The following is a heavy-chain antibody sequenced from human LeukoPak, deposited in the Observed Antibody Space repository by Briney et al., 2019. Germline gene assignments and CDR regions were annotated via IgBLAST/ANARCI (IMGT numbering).Heavy chain of an antibody. CDR2: IIPIFGTA. CDR1: GGTFSSYA. Sequence: VASVKVSCKASGGTFSSYAISWVRQAPGQGLEWMGGIIPIFGTANYAQKFQGRVTITADESTSTAYMELSSLRSEDTAVYYCAREFGAGSDYWGQGTLVTVSS. D-gene: IGHD3-16*01. CDR3: AREFGAGSDY. J-gene: IGHJ4*02. V-gene: IGHV1-69*13.